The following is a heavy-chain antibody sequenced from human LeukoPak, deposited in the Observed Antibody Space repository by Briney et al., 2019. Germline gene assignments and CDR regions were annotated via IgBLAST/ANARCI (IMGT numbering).Heavy chain of an antibody. V-gene: IGHV1-8*01. D-gene: IGHD4-17*01. CDR3: ARAPKPIYGDYGPGKYYYMDV. J-gene: IGHJ6*03. Sequence: ASVKVSCKASGYTFTSYDINWVRQATGQGLEWMGWMNPNSGNTGYAQKFQGRVTMTRNTSISTAYMEMSSLRSEDTAVYYCARAPKPIYGDYGPGKYYYMDVWGKGTTVTVSS. CDR1: GYTFTSYD. CDR2: MNPNSGNT.